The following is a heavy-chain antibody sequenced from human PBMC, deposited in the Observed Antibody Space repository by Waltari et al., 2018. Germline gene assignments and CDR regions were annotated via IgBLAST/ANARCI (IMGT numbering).Heavy chain of an antibody. CDR2: IYYSGST. D-gene: IGHD3-10*01. Sequence: QLQLQESGPGLVKPSETLSLTCTVSGGSISSSSYYWGWIRQPPGKGLEWIGSIYYSGSTYYNPSLKSRVTISVDTSKNQFSLKLSSVTAADTVVYYCARDRYYGSFDPWGQGTLVTVSS. V-gene: IGHV4-39*07. CDR1: GGSISSSSYY. J-gene: IGHJ5*02. CDR3: ARDRYYGSFDP.